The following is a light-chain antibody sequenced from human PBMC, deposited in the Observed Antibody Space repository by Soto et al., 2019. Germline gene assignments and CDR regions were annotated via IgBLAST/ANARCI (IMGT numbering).Light chain of an antibody. V-gene: IGLV1-51*01. J-gene: IGLJ3*02. CDR1: RSNIGNNA. CDR3: ETWDSSLSAGV. CDR2: DND. Sequence: QSVLTQPPSVSAAPGQKVTVSCSGSRSNIGNNAVAWHQHLPGTAPKLLIYDNDKRPSGISDRFSASKSGTSATLAITGLQTGDEADYYCETWDSSLSAGVFGGGTKVTVL.